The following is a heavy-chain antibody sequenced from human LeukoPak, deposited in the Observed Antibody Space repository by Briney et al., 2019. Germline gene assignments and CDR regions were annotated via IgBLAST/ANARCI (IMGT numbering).Heavy chain of an antibody. CDR1: GYNLTSYY. CDR2: INPSGGST. Sequence: HRASVKVSCKASGYNLTSYYMDWVRQAPGQGLEWMGTINPSGGSTSYAQKFQGRVTMTSDTSTSTVYMELSSLRSEDRAVYYCERGDSGSYVGLEDYWGQGTMVTVSS. V-gene: IGHV1-46*01. CDR3: ERGDSGSYVGLEDY. D-gene: IGHD1-26*01. J-gene: IGHJ4*02.